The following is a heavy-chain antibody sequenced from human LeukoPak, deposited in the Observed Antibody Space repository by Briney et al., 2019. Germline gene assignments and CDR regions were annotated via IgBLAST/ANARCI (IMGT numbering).Heavy chain of an antibody. J-gene: IGHJ4*02. D-gene: IGHD1-26*01. V-gene: IGHV3-23*01. CDR1: GFTFSSYW. CDR3: AKGGLLPAHVGPIDC. CDR2: GSGSST. Sequence: GGSLRLSCAASGFTFSSYWMHWVRQAPGKGLEWVSSGSGSSTYYADSVKGRFTISRDNSKNTLYLQMNSLRAEDTAVYYCAKGGLLPAHVGPIDCWGQGTLVTVSS.